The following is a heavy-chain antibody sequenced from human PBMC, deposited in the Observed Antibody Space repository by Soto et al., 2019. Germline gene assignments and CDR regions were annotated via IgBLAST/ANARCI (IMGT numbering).Heavy chain of an antibody. CDR1: GFPFSHYW. Sequence: VGSLRLSCPASGFPFSHYWMHWVRQTPGKGLVWVSRINPAGTITNYADSVEGRFTISRDNADSALFLQMNSLSAEDTAIYYCTSDTFGLRDTWGQGTLVTVSS. D-gene: IGHD3-16*01. CDR2: INPAGTIT. J-gene: IGHJ5*02. CDR3: TSDTFGLRDT. V-gene: IGHV3-74*01.